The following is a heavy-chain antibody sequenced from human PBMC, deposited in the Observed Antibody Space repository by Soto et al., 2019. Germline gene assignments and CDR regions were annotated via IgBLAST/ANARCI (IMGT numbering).Heavy chain of an antibody. D-gene: IGHD2-21*01. CDR3: AKANAHIPFDS. CDR2: ISYDGSSQ. J-gene: IGHJ4*01. V-gene: IGHV3-30*18. Sequence: QVQLVESGGGVVQPGRSLRLSCAASGFTFSSDGMHWVRQAPGKGLEWVAVISYDGSSQYYAVSVQGRFAISRDNSKNTLYLQMNSLRPEDTALYYCAKANAHIPFDSWGQEPWSPSPQ. CDR1: GFTFSSDG.